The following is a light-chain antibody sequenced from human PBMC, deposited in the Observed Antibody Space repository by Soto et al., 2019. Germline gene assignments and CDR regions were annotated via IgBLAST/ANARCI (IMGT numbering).Light chain of an antibody. CDR2: EVS. J-gene: IGLJ1*01. CDR3: CSYAGGSPCV. V-gene: IGLV2-23*02. CDR1: SSDVGSYNL. Sequence: QSVLTQPASVSGSPGQSITISCTGTSSDVGSYNLVSWYQQHPGKAPKLMIYEVSKRPSGVSNRFSGSKSGNTASLTISGLQAEDEADSSCCSYAGGSPCVFGAGTKVTLL.